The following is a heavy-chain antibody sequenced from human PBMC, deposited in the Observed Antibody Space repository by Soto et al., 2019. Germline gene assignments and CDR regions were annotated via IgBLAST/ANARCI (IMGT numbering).Heavy chain of an antibody. D-gene: IGHD6-19*01. CDR3: ARDHSSGWLNWFDP. CDR2: IYYSGST. V-gene: IGHV4-59*01. Sequence: SETLSLTCTVSGGSISSCYWSWIRQPPGKGLEWIGYIYYSGSTNYNPSLKSRATISVDTSKNQFSLKLSSVTAADTAVYYCARDHSSGWLNWFDPWGQGTLVTVSS. CDR1: GGSISSCY. J-gene: IGHJ5*02.